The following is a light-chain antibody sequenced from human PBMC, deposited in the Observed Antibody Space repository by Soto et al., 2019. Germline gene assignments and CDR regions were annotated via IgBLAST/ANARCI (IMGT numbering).Light chain of an antibody. V-gene: IGKV3-11*01. CDR3: QHRSIWPVS. CDR2: DAS. Sequence: EIVLTQSPATLSLSPGQRATLSCRASQSVRSYLFWYQQKPGLAPRLLIYDASNRATGIPPRFSGSGSGTDFTLTITSLEPEDFAVYYCQHRSIWPVSFGQGTRLEIK. CDR1: QSVRSY. J-gene: IGKJ5*01.